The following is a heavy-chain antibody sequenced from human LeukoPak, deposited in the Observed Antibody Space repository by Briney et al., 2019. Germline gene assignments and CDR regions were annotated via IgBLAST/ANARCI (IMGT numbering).Heavy chain of an antibody. D-gene: IGHD3-3*01. CDR3: ARAYYDFWSGYFLDY. J-gene: IGHJ4*02. CDR2: IYYSGST. CDR1: GGSISSYY. Sequence: SETLSLTCTVSGGSISSYYWSWIRQPPGKAQEWIGYIYYSGSTNYNPSLKSRVTISVDTSKNQFSLKLSSVTAAHTAVYYCARAYYDFWSGYFLDYWGQGTLVTVSS. V-gene: IGHV4-59*01.